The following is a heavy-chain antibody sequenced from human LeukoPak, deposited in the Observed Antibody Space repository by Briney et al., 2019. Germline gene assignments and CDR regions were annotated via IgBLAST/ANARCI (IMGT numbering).Heavy chain of an antibody. CDR3: ARGSTSSWSGKDY. Sequence: GGSLRLSCAASGFTFSSYAMSWVRQAPGKGLEWVSYISSSGNTKYYADSVKGRFSISRDNAKNSLYLQMNNLRDEDAAVYYCARGSTSSWSGKDYWGQGTLVTVSS. D-gene: IGHD6-13*01. J-gene: IGHJ4*02. CDR1: GFTFSSYA. V-gene: IGHV3-48*02. CDR2: ISSSGNTK.